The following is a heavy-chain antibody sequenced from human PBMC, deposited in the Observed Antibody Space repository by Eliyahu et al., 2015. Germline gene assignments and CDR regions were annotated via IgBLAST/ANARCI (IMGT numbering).Heavy chain of an antibody. V-gene: IGHV3-30*03. CDR1: GFTFSSYG. Sequence: VESGGGVVQPGRSLRLSCAASGFTFSSYGMHWVRQAPGKGLEWVAVISYDGSNKYYADSVKGRFTISRDNSKNTLYLQMNSLRAEDTAVYYCASEPTTTXTIWGQGTMVTVSS. D-gene: IGHD4-17*01. CDR3: ASEPTTTXTI. J-gene: IGHJ3*02. CDR2: ISYDGSNK.